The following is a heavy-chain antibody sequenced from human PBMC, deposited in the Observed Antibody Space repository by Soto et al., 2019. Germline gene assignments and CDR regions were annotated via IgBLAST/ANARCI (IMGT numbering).Heavy chain of an antibody. D-gene: IGHD6-13*01. V-gene: IGHV4-30-2*01. Sequence: QLQLQESGSGLVKPSQTLSLTCAVSGGSISNGGYSWSWIRQPPGKGLEWIGYIYHSGSTYYNPSLKSRVTISVDRSKNQFSLKLSSVTAADTAVYYCANSHAGAHITAAVHWGQGTLVTVSS. J-gene: IGHJ4*02. CDR1: GGSISNGGYS. CDR2: IYHSGST. CDR3: ANSHAGAHITAAVH.